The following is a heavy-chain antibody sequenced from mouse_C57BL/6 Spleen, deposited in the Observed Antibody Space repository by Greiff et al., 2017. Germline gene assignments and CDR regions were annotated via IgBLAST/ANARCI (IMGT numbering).Heavy chain of an antibody. CDR1: GYTFTSYW. CDR3: ARGWDGYYVDYAMDY. D-gene: IGHD2-3*01. CDR2: IDPSDSET. Sequence: VKLQQPGAELVRPGSSVKLSCKASGYTFTSYWMHWVKQRPIQGLEWIGNIDPSDSETHYNQKFKDKATLTVDKSSSTAYMQLSSLTSEDSAVYYCARGWDGYYVDYAMDYWGQGTSVTVSS. J-gene: IGHJ4*01. V-gene: IGHV1-52*01.